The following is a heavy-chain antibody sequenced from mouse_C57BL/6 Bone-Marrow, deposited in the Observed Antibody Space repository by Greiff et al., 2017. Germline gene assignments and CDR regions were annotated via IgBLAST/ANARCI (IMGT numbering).Heavy chain of an antibody. CDR1: GYTFTSYW. Sequence: QVQLQQPGAELVKPGASVTLSCKASGYTFTSYWMHWVKQRPGHGLEWIGMIHPNSGSTNYNEKFKSKATLTVDKSTSTAYMQLSSLTAEDPAVYYCASGSSYGYWGQGTTLTVSS. D-gene: IGHD1-1*01. V-gene: IGHV1-64*01. J-gene: IGHJ2*01. CDR3: ASGSSYGY. CDR2: IHPNSGST.